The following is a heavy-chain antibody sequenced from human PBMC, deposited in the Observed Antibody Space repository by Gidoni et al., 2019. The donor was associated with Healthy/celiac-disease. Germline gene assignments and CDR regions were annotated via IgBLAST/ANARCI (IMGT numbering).Heavy chain of an antibody. V-gene: IGHV3-21*01. Sequence: EVQLVESGGGLVKPGGSLRLSCAASGFTFRSYSMNWVRQAPGKGLEWGSSISSSSSYIYYADSVKGRFTISRDNAKNSLYLQMNSLRAEDTAVYYCARDSPTDIVVVVAAINFGMDVWGQGTTVTVSS. D-gene: IGHD2-15*01. CDR2: ISSSSSYI. CDR3: ARDSPTDIVVVVAAINFGMDV. J-gene: IGHJ6*02. CDR1: GFTFRSYS.